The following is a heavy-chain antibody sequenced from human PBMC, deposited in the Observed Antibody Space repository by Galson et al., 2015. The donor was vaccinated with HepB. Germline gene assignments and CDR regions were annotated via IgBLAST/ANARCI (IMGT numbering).Heavy chain of an antibody. CDR2: ISAKNGLT. V-gene: IGHV1-18*04. Sequence: SVKVSCKASGYTFTSYGISWVRQAPGQGLEWMGWISAKNGLTSYLQNLQGRVTMTTDTSTSTVYMELRSLRSDDTAVYYCARDWNCSSTSCYDVFDIWGQGTMVTVSS. J-gene: IGHJ3*02. CDR1: GYTFTSYG. D-gene: IGHD2-2*01. CDR3: ARDWNCSSTSCYDVFDI.